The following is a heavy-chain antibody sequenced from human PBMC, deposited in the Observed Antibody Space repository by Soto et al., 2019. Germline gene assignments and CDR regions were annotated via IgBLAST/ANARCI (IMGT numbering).Heavy chain of an antibody. Sequence: QITLKESGPTLVKPKQTLTLTCTFSGFSLNTGGLGVGWISQPPGKALEWLALIYWDNDKRYRPSLMSRLTSTKDTSKSQVVLTMTNMDPVDAATYYCVHSRCGGDCLQSYSSPYYYGMDVWGQGTTVTVSS. CDR2: IYWDNDK. J-gene: IGHJ6*02. V-gene: IGHV2-5*02. CDR1: GFSLNTGGLG. CDR3: VHSRCGGDCLQSYSSPYYYGMDV. D-gene: IGHD2-21*02.